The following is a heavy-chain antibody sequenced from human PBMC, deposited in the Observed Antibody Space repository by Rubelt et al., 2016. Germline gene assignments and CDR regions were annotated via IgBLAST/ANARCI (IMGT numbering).Heavy chain of an antibody. J-gene: IGHJ4*02. CDR3: ARDGPEQWLVPEFDY. V-gene: IGHV3-30*04. D-gene: IGHD6-19*01. Sequence: QVQLVESGGGVVQPGRSLRLSCAASGYTFSSYAMHWVRQAPGKGLEWVAVISYDGSNKYYADSVKARFTISRDNSKTTRYLQMNSLRAEDTAVYYCARDGPEQWLVPEFDYWGQGTLVTVSS. CDR1: GYTFSSYA. CDR2: ISYDGSNK.